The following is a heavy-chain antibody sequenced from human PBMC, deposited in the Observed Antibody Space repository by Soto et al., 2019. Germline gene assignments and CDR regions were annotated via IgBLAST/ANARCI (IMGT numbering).Heavy chain of an antibody. J-gene: IGHJ4*02. V-gene: IGHV4-30-4*01. CDR2: ISYSGST. Sequence: SETLSLTCTVSGGSISSGNYSWSWIRQPPGKGLEWIGFISYSGSTYYSTSLKSRVTISVDTSKRQFSLNLSFVTAADTAVYYCATMGTPATALYFFDYWGQGSLVTVSS. D-gene: IGHD2-15*01. CDR1: GGSISSGNYS. CDR3: ATMGTPATALYFFDY.